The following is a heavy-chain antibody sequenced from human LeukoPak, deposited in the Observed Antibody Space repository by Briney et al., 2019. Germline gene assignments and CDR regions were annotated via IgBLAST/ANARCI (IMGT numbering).Heavy chain of an antibody. D-gene: IGHD2-15*01. V-gene: IGHV4-59*01. J-gene: IGHJ3*02. CDR1: GYSISSYY. Sequence: SETLSLTCAVSGYSISSYYWTWIRQPPGKGLEWIGYISYSGSTNYNPSLKSRVTISVDTSKNQFSLKLSSVTAADTAVYYCARDHRYCSGSSCYSDAFDIWGQGTVVTVS. CDR3: ARDHRYCSGSSCYSDAFDI. CDR2: ISYSGST.